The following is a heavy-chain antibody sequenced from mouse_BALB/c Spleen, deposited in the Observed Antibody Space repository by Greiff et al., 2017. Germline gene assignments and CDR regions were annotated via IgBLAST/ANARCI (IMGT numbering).Heavy chain of an antibody. CDR2: INPSNGRT. V-gene: IGHV1S81*02. J-gene: IGHJ4*01. CDR3: ARFNLYAMDY. CDR1: GYTFTSYW. Sequence: VQLQQPGAELVKPGASVKLSCKASGYTFTSYWMHWVKQRPGQGLEWIGEINPSNGRTNYNEKFKSKATLTVDKSSSTAYMQLSSLTSEDSAVYYCARFNLYAMDYWGQGTSVTVSS.